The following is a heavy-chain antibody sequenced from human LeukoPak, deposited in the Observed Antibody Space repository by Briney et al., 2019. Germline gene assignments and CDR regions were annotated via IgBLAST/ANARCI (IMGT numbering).Heavy chain of an antibody. CDR3: ARASFGDYIDY. CDR1: GFTFSSYS. Sequence: PGGSLRLSCAASGFTFSSYSMNWVRQAPGKGLEWVSSISSSSSYIYYAHSVKGRFTISRDNAKNSLYLQMNSLRAEDTAVYYCARASFGDYIDYWGQGTLVTVSS. V-gene: IGHV3-21*01. J-gene: IGHJ4*02. CDR2: ISSSSSYI. D-gene: IGHD2-15*01.